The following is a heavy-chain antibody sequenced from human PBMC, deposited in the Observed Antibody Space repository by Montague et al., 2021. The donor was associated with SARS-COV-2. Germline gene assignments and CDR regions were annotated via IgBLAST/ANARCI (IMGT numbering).Heavy chain of an antibody. Sequence: PALVKPTQTLTLTCTFSGLSLSTSGMCVNWIRQPPGKALEWLARIDWDDDKYYSTSLKTRLTISKDTSKNQVVLTMTNMDPVDTATYYCARTYYGGRPFDYWGQGTLVTVSS. D-gene: IGHD4-23*01. CDR2: IDWDDDK. CDR1: GLSLSTSGMC. CDR3: ARTYYGGRPFDY. J-gene: IGHJ4*01. V-gene: IGHV2-70*11.